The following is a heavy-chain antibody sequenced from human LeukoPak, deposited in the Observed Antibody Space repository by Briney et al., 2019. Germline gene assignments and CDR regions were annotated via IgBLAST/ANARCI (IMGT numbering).Heavy chain of an antibody. CDR2: ISYDGSNK. CDR3: AKDAVGYSSGWYRWYFDY. CDR1: GFTFSSYG. V-gene: IGHV3-30*18. J-gene: IGHJ4*02. D-gene: IGHD6-19*01. Sequence: GRCLRLSCAASGFTFSSYGMHWVRQAPGKGLEWVAVISYDGSNKYYADSVKGRFTISRDNSKNTLYLQMNSLRAEDTAVYYCAKDAVGYSSGWYRWYFDYWGQGTLVTVSS.